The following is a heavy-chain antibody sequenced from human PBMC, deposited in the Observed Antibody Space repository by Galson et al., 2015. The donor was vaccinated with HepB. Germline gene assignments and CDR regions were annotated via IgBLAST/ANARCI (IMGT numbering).Heavy chain of an antibody. D-gene: IGHD6-19*01. CDR2: ISAYNGNT. Sequence: SVKVSCKASGYTFTSYGISWVRQAPGQGLEWMGWISAYNGNTNYAQKLQGRVTMTTDTSTSTAYMELRSLRSDDTAVYYCARDVSELYSGWYSPYDYWGQGTLVTVSS. J-gene: IGHJ4*02. CDR3: ARDVSELYSGWYSPYDY. V-gene: IGHV1-18*04. CDR1: GYTFTSYG.